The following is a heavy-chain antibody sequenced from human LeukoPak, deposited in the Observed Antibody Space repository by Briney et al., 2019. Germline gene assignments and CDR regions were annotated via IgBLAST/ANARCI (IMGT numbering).Heavy chain of an antibody. V-gene: IGHV3-49*04. CDR2: IRNKANGGTT. CDR3: TTGSYHESGGYRFDY. CDR1: GLTFADYA. Sequence: PGGSLRLSCTTSGLTFADYAMTWVRKAPGKGLEWVTFIRNKANGGTTEYAASVKGRFTISRDDSKTIAYLQMNSLKTEDTAVYYCTTGSYHESGGYRFDYWGQGTLVTVSS. J-gene: IGHJ4*02. D-gene: IGHD3-22*01.